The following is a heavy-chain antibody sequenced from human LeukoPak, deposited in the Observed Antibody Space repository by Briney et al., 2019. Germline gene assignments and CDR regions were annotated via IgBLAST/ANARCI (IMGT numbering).Heavy chain of an antibody. D-gene: IGHD6-13*01. CDR1: GYTFTNYA. Sequence: ASVKVSCKASGYTFTNYAISWVRQAPGQGLEWMGQTNPYNGNTNYGQKLQGRVTLTTDTSTSTAYMEVRSLTSDDTAEYYCARVTASSISSRSLLYWGQGTLVTVSS. J-gene: IGHJ4*02. CDR2: TNPYNGNT. V-gene: IGHV1-18*01. CDR3: ARVTASSISSRSLLY.